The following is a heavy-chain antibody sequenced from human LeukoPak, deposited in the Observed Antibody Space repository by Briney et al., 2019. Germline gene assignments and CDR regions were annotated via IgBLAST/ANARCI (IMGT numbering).Heavy chain of an antibody. CDR2: INHSGST. Sequence: SETLSLTCAVYGGSFSGYYWSWIRQPPGKGLEWIGEINHSGSTNYNPSLKSRVTISVDTSKNQFSLKLSSVTAADTAVYYCAREVRANYYYVDVWGKGTTVTVSS. J-gene: IGHJ6*03. CDR1: GGSFSGYY. V-gene: IGHV4-34*01. D-gene: IGHD4/OR15-4a*01. CDR3: AREVRANYYYVDV.